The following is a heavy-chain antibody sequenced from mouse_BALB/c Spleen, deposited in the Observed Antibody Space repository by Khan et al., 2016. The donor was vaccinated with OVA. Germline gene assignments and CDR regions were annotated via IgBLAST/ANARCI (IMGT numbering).Heavy chain of an antibody. J-gene: IGHJ2*01. CDR3: AREAYRYDEYYFDY. CDR2: ISSGGSN. CDR1: GFTFSSYA. Sequence: EVKLVESGGGSVKPGGSLKLSCAVSGFTFSSYAMSWVRQTPEKRLEWVASISSGGSNYYPDSVKGRFTISRDNARNIVYLQMSSLRSEDMAMYYCAREAYRYDEYYFDYWGQGTTLTVSS. D-gene: IGHD2-14*01. V-gene: IGHV5-6-5*01.